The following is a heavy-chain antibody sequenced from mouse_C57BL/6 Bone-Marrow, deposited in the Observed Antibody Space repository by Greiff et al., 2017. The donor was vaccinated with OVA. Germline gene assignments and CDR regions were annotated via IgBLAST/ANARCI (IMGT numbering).Heavy chain of an antibody. Sequence: EVQLVESGGDLVKPGGSLKLSCAASGFTFSSYGMSWVRQTPDKRLEWLATISSGGSCTYYPDSVKGRFTISRDNAKNTLYLHMSSLKSEDTAMYYCARHYYGSSYYWGQGTTLTVSS. J-gene: IGHJ2*01. D-gene: IGHD1-1*01. CDR1: GFTFSSYG. CDR2: ISSGGSCT. V-gene: IGHV5-6*01. CDR3: ARHYYGSSYY.